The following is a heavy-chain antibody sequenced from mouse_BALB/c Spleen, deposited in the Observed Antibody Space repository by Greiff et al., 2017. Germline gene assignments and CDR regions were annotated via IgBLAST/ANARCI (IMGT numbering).Heavy chain of an antibody. V-gene: IGHV5-17*02. CDR2: ISSGSSTI. Sequence: EVQVVESGGGLVQPGGSRKLSCAASGFTFSSFGMHWVRQAPEKGLEWVAYISSGSSTIYYADTVKGRFTISRDNPKNTLFLQMTSLRSEDTAMYYWARGGTGGPWFAYWGQGTLVTVSA. D-gene: IGHD3-3*01. CDR1: GFTFSSFG. CDR3: ARGGTGGPWFAY. J-gene: IGHJ3*01.